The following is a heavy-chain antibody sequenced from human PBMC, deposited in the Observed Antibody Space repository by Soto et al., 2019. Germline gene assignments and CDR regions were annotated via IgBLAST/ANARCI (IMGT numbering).Heavy chain of an antibody. D-gene: IGHD3-10*01. CDR3: ARAIRRGGGFDY. V-gene: IGHV4-59*01. Sequence: QVQLQESGPGLVKPSETLSLTCTVSGGSISSYYWSWIRQPPGKGLEWIGYIYHRGTTNYSPSLKSRVTISADMSQKQFSLKLSSVTAADTAVYYCARAIRRGGGFDYWGQGTLVTVSS. CDR2: IYHRGTT. CDR1: GGSISSYY. J-gene: IGHJ4*02.